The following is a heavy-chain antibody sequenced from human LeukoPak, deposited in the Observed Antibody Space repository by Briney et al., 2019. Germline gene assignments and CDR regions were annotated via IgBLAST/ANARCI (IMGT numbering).Heavy chain of an antibody. V-gene: IGHV1-18*01. CDR1: GYTFTSYG. CDR2: ISAYNGNT. Sequence: ASVKVSCKASGYTFTSYGISWVRQAPGQGLEWMGWISAYNGNTNYAQKLQGRVTMTTDTSTSTAYMELRSLRSDDTAVYYCASYSGSYYGDYYYYYYMDVWGKGTTVTVSS. D-gene: IGHD1-26*01. CDR3: ASYSGSYYGDYYYYYYMDV. J-gene: IGHJ6*03.